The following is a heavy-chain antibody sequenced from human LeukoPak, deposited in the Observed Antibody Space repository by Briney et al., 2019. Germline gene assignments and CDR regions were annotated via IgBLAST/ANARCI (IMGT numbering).Heavy chain of an antibody. CDR1: GYTFTSYD. V-gene: IGHV1-8*01. CDR3: ARLHYDFWSGYYFDY. Sequence: ASVKVSCKASGYTFTSYDINWVRKATGQGLEWMGWMNPNSGNTGYTQKFQGRVTMTRNTSISTAYMELSSLRSEDTAVYYCARLHYDFWSGYYFDYWGQGTLVTVSS. CDR2: MNPNSGNT. J-gene: IGHJ4*02. D-gene: IGHD3-3*01.